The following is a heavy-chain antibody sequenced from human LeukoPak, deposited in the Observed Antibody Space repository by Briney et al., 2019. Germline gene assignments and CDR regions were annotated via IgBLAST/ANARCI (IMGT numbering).Heavy chain of an antibody. Sequence: KPSETLSLTCTVTGDSMGTYYWSFIRQPAGKGLEWIGRIHTSGTTWYNASLKSQVTMSIDASNNQFSLRLTSVTAADTAVFYCAAAPILRGEGGEHYKYGMDVWGQGTTVIVSS. CDR3: AAAPILRGEGGEHYKYGMDV. J-gene: IGHJ6*02. CDR1: GDSMGTYY. D-gene: IGHD2-2*02. CDR2: IHTSGTT. V-gene: IGHV4-4*07.